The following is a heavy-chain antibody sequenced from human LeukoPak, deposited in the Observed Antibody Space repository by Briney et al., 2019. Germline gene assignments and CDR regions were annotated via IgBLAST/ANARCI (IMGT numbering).Heavy chain of an antibody. CDR3: ARGSGPYSSSDV. D-gene: IGHD6-6*01. CDR2: MNTNTGHT. J-gene: IGHJ6*04. CDR1: GYTFTTYD. Sequence: ASVKVSCKASGYTFTTYDVNWVRQATGQGLEWMGWMNTNTGHTGYAQKFQGRVTITKNTSISTAYMELSSLRSGDTAVYYCARGSGPYSSSDVWGKGTTVTVFS. V-gene: IGHV1-8*03.